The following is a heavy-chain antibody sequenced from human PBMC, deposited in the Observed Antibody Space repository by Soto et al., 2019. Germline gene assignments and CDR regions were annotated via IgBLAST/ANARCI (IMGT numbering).Heavy chain of an antibody. CDR2: ISAHNGNT. V-gene: IGHV1-18*01. CDR1: GYGFTTYG. CDR3: ARGRYGDY. D-gene: IGHD1-1*01. J-gene: IGHJ4*02. Sequence: QVHLVQSGAEVKKPGASVKVSCKGSGYGFTTYGITWVRQAPGQGLEWMAWISAHNGNTNYAQKLQGRVTVTRDTSTSTAYMELRGLRSDDTAVYYCARGRYGDYWDQGALVTVSS.